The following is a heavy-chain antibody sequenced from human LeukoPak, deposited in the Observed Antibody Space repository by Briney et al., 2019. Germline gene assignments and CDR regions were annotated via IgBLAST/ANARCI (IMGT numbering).Heavy chain of an antibody. Sequence: SETLSLTCTVSGGSISSYYWNWIPQPPGKGLEWIGYIYYSGSTNYNPSLKSRVTISVDTSKNQFSLKLSSVTAADTAVYYCARDYYGSSGYYSLGAFDIWGQGTMVTVSS. CDR3: ARDYYGSSGYYSLGAFDI. CDR2: IYYSGST. V-gene: IGHV4-59*01. CDR1: GGSISSYY. J-gene: IGHJ3*02. D-gene: IGHD3-22*01.